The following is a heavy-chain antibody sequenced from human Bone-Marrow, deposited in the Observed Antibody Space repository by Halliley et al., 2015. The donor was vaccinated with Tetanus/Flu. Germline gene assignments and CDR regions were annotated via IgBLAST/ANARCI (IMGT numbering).Heavy chain of an antibody. V-gene: IGHV4-38-2*01. J-gene: IGHJ4*02. CDR3: ARMTSCSSTSCYPGADY. CDR1: GFSISGGFY. D-gene: IGHD2-2*01. Sequence: GLVKPSETLSLTCGVSGFSISGGFYWGWIRQPPGRGLEWIGNIHHSGHTYYNPSLRSRVTISVDTSKNQLSLELNSVTAADSAVYYCARMTSCSSTSCYPGADYWGPGTLVTVSS. CDR2: IHHSGHT.